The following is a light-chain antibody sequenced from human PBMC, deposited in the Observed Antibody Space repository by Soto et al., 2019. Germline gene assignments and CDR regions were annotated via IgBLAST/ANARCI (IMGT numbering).Light chain of an antibody. CDR3: QQYGSMWT. J-gene: IGKJ1*01. V-gene: IGKV3-20*01. CDR2: GTS. Sequence: EIVSTQSPGTLSLSPGDRATLSCRASESVRSSSLAWYQHKPGQAPRLVISGTSRRATGIPDRFSGSGSGTDFTLTINRREPEDFAMYYCQQYGSMWTFGQGTKVDIK. CDR1: ESVRSSS.